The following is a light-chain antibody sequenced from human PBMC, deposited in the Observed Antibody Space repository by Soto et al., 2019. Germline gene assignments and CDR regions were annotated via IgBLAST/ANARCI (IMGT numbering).Light chain of an antibody. CDR2: AAS. Sequence: AIPMTQSPSSLSASVGDRVTITCRASQGIRNDLGWYQQKPGKAPKLLIYAASSLQSGVPSRFSGGGSGTDFTLTISSLQPEDFAIYYCLQDYSYPRTFGQGTKVEVK. J-gene: IGKJ1*01. CDR3: LQDYSYPRT. V-gene: IGKV1-6*01. CDR1: QGIRND.